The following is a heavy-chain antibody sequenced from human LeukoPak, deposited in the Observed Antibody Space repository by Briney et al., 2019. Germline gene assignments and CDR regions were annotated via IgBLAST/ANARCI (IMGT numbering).Heavy chain of an antibody. CDR3: ARGDSGSYSIDH. CDR1: GGSISSYY. J-gene: IGHJ4*02. V-gene: IGHV4-59*01. Sequence: PSETLSLTCTVSGGSISSYYWSWIRQPPGKGLEWIGYIYYSGSTNYNPSLKSRVTISVDTSKNQFSLKLSSVTAADTAVYYCARGDSGSYSIDHWGQGTLVTVSS. CDR2: IYYSGST. D-gene: IGHD1-26*01.